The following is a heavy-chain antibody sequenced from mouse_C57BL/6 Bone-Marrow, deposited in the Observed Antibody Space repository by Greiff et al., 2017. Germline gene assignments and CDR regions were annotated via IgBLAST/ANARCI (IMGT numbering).Heavy chain of an antibody. D-gene: IGHD3-1*01. CDR1: GYTFTDYY. CDR3: ARSGPYDMDY. Sequence: EVQLQESGPVLVKPGASVKMSCKASGYTFTDYYMNWVKQSHGKSLEWIGVINPSNGGTSYNQKFKGKATLTVDKSSSTAYMELNSLTSEDSAVYYCARSGPYDMDYWGQGTSVTVSS. J-gene: IGHJ4*01. V-gene: IGHV1-19*01. CDR2: INPSNGGT.